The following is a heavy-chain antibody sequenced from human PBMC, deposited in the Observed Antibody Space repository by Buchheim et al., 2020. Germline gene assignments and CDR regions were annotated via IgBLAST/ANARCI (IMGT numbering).Heavy chain of an antibody. Sequence: QVQLVESGGGVVQPGRSLRLSCAASGFTFSSYGMHWVRQAPGKGLEWVAVIWYDGSNKYYADSVKGRFTISRENSKNTLYLQMNSLRAEDTAVYYCARDMYYDFWSGYYKGYYYYYGMDVWGQGTT. CDR1: GFTFSSYG. V-gene: IGHV3-33*01. D-gene: IGHD3-3*01. CDR3: ARDMYYDFWSGYYKGYYYYYGMDV. CDR2: IWYDGSNK. J-gene: IGHJ6*02.